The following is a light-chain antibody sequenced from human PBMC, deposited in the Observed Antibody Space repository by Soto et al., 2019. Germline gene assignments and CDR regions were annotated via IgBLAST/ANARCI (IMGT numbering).Light chain of an antibody. J-gene: IGLJ3*02. V-gene: IGLV3-21*02. CDR1: SIGSKS. CDR2: DNS. CDR3: QVWDSSSDHWV. Sequence: SYELTQPPSVSVAPGQTARITCGGTSIGSKSVHWYQQRPGQAPVLVVYDNSDRPSGIPERFSGSTSGNTATLTISRVEAGDEADYYCQVWDSSSDHWVFGGGTKLTVL.